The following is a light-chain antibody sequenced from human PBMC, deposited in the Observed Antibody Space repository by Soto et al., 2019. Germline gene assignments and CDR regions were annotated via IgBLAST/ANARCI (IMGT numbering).Light chain of an antibody. Sequence: HSVLTQPPSASGSPGQSVTISCTGTSSDVGGYNFVSWYQQHPGKAPKLIIYEATKRPSGVPDRFSGSKSGNTASLTVSGLQAEDEADYYCSAYAGTTNVAFGGGTKLTVL. J-gene: IGLJ2*01. CDR3: SAYAGTTNVA. CDR1: SSDVGGYNF. CDR2: EAT. V-gene: IGLV2-8*01.